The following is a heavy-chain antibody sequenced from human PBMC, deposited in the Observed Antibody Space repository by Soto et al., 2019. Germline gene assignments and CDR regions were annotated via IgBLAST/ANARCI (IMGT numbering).Heavy chain of an antibody. CDR3: AGPNDSSSSPDAFDI. CDR2: INPSGGRT. J-gene: IGHJ3*02. V-gene: IGHV1-46*01. CDR1: GYTFTDYY. Sequence: ASVKVSCKASGYTFTDYYIHWVRQAPGQGLEWMGVINPSGGRTDYAQKFQGRVTMTEDTSTDTAYMELSSLRSEDTAVYYCAGPNDSSSSPDAFDIWGQGTMVTVSS. D-gene: IGHD6-6*01.